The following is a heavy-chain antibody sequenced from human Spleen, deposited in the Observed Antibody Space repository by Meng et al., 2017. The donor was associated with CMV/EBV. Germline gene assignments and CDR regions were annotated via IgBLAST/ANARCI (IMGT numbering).Heavy chain of an antibody. CDR2: IDPRSGGT. D-gene: IGHD3-10*01. CDR1: GYIFSTYA. V-gene: IGHV1-2*06. J-gene: IGHJ3*01. Sequence: QVQLVQSGAEVKKPGASVKVSCKASGYIFSTYAIHWVRQAPGQGLEWLGRIDPRSGGTKYAQSFQDSVTMTRDTSISTAYMEVSRLRSDDTAVYYCAREGGVTNAFDFWGQGTMVTVSS. CDR3: AREGGVTNAFDF.